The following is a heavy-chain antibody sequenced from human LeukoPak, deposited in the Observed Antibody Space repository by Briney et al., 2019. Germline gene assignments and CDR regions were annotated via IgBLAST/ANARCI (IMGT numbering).Heavy chain of an antibody. CDR3: AKDSSLLRYFDWTLDY. CDR1: GFTFDDYA. J-gene: IGHJ4*02. V-gene: IGHV3-9*01. Sequence: GGSLRLSCAASGFTFDDYAMHWVRQAPGKGLEWVSGISWNSGSIGYADSVKGRFTISRDNAKNSLYLQMNSLRAEDTAVYYCAKDSSLLRYFDWTLDYWGQGTLVTVSS. CDR2: ISWNSGSI. D-gene: IGHD3-9*01.